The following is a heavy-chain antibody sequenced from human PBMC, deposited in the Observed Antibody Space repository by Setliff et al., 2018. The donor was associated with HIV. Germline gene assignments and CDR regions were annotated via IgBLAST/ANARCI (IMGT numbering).Heavy chain of an antibody. CDR2: ISGSGRST. CDR3: ARKTPGLGPFEY. V-gene: IGHV3-23*01. J-gene: IGHJ4*02. D-gene: IGHD1-26*01. CDR1: GFTFSSYA. Sequence: GGSLRLSCAASGFTFSSYAMNWVRQAPGKGLEWVSAISGSGRSTYYADSVKGRFTISRDNSKNTLYLQMYSLRVEDTAVYYCARKTPGLGPFEYWGQGTLVTVSS.